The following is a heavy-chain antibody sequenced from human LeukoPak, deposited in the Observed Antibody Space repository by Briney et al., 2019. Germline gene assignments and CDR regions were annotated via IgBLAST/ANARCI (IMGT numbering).Heavy chain of an antibody. V-gene: IGHV3-64*01. D-gene: IGHD1-26*01. Sequence: GGSLRLSCAGSGFTFSNYAMHWVRQAPGKGLEYVSAISSNGGSTYYANSVKGRFTISRDNAKNSLYLQMNSLRAEDTALYYCAKGSGSYYGVPNWFDPWGQGTLVTVSS. CDR2: ISSNGGST. J-gene: IGHJ5*02. CDR1: GFTFSNYA. CDR3: AKGSGSYYGVPNWFDP.